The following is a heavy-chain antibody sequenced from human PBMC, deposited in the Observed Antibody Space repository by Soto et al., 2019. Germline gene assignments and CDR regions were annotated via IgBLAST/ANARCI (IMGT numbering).Heavy chain of an antibody. Sequence: GASVKVSCKASGYTFTSYYMHWVRQAPGQGLEWMGIINPSGGSTSYAQKFQGRVTMTRDTSTSTVYMELSSLRSEDTAVYYCARDGYCSGGSCYSTYGMDVWGQGTTVTVSS. CDR3: ARDGYCSGGSCYSTYGMDV. J-gene: IGHJ6*02. D-gene: IGHD2-15*01. CDR2: INPSGGST. V-gene: IGHV1-46*01. CDR1: GYTFTSYY.